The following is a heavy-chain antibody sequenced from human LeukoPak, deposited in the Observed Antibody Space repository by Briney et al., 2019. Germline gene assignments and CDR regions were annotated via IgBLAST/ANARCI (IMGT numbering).Heavy chain of an antibody. Sequence: SETLSLTCTVSGGSISSYYWSWIRQPPGKGLEWIGYIYYSGSTNYNPSLKSRVTISVDTSKNQFSLKLSSVTAADTAVYYCARDFRGSLPDYWGQGTLVTVSS. V-gene: IGHV4-59*12. CDR2: IYYSGST. CDR3: ARDFRGSLPDY. CDR1: GGSISSYY. J-gene: IGHJ4*02. D-gene: IGHD1-26*01.